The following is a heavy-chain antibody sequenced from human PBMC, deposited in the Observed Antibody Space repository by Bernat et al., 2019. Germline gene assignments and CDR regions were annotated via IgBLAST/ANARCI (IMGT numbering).Heavy chain of an antibody. D-gene: IGHD6-6*01. CDR2: INRDGSIT. Sequence: EVQLVESGGGLVQPGGSLRLSCAASGLTFSSYWMHWVRQAPGKGLDWVSRINRDGSITSYADSVGGRFTISRDNAKNTLFLQMSSLRAEDTAVYYCVRIGYSTSSLGIDYWGQGALVSVSS. CDR3: VRIGYSTSSLGIDY. J-gene: IGHJ4*02. V-gene: IGHV3-74*01. CDR1: GLTFSSYW.